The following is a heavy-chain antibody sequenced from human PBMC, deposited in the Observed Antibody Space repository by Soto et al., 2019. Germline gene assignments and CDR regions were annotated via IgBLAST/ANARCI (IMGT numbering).Heavy chain of an antibody. CDR3: ARESIASAGSLDP. D-gene: IGHD6-13*01. V-gene: IGHV4-31*03. CDR2: IYYSGST. Sequence: SETLSLTCTVSGVSISSGGYYWSWIRQHPGQGLEWIGYIYYSGSTYYNPSLKSRGTISVDTSKNQFSLKLSSVTAADTAVYYCARESIASAGSLDPWGQGTLVTVSS. J-gene: IGHJ5*02. CDR1: GVSISSGGYY.